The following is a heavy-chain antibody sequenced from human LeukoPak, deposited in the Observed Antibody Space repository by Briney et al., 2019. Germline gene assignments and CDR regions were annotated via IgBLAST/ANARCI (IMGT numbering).Heavy chain of an antibody. CDR3: ARRVAAAAAGPGYFDY. D-gene: IGHD6-13*01. J-gene: IGHJ4*02. V-gene: IGHV4-34*01. Sequence: PSETLSLTCAVYGGSFSGYYWSWIRQPPGKGLEWIGEINHSGSTNYNPSLKSRVTYSVDTSKNQFSLKLSSVTAADTAVYYCARRVAAAAAGPGYFDYWGQGTLVTVSS. CDR1: GGSFSGYY. CDR2: INHSGST.